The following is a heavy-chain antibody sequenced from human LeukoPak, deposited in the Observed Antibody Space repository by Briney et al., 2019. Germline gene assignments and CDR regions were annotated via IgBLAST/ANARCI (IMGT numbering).Heavy chain of an antibody. CDR2: ISWNSGSI. Sequence: GGSLRLSCAASGFTFDDYAMHWVRQAPGKGLEWVSGISWNSGSIGYADSVKGRFTISRDNAKNSLYLQMNSLRAEDMALYYCAKDRGLMIEDRDAFDIWGQGTMVTVSS. V-gene: IGHV3-9*03. D-gene: IGHD2-21*01. CDR3: AKDRGLMIEDRDAFDI. J-gene: IGHJ3*02. CDR1: GFTFDDYA.